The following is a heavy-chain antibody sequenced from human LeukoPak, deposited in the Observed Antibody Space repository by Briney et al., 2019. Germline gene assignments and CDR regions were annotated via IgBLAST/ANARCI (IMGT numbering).Heavy chain of an antibody. CDR2: ISSGGTFM. J-gene: IGHJ4*02. CDR1: GFTFSSYS. D-gene: IGHD1-1*01. CDR3: AREPTGDY. V-gene: IGHV3-21*01. Sequence: KPGGSLRLSCAASGFTFSSYSINWVRQAPGKGLEWVSSISSGGTFMYYADSVKGRFTISRDNAKESVFLKMNSLRAEDSAVYYWAREPTGDYWGKGMWVTVSS.